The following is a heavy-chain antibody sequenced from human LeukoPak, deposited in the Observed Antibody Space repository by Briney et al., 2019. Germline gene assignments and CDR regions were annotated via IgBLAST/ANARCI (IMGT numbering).Heavy chain of an antibody. CDR2: ISSSSSYI. CDR1: GSTFSSYS. V-gene: IGHV3-21*01. J-gene: IGHJ5*02. CDR3: ARDPFDSSGYYANWFDP. Sequence: GGSLRLSCAASGSTFSSYSMNWVRQAPGKGLEWVSSISSSSSYIYYADSVKGRFTISRDNAKNSLYLQMNSLRAEDTAVYYCARDPFDSSGYYANWFDPWGQGTLVTVSS. D-gene: IGHD3-22*01.